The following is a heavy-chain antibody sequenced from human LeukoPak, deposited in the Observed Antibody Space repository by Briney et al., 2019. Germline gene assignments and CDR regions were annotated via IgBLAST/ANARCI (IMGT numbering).Heavy chain of an antibody. J-gene: IGHJ3*02. CDR2: ISSSSYI. D-gene: IGHD5-12*01. CDR3: AKELYSGYDHDAFDI. Sequence: GGSLRLSCAASGFTFSSYSMNWVRQAPGKGLEWVSSISSSSYIYYADSVKGRFTISRDNSKNTLYLQMNSLRAEDTAVYYCAKELYSGYDHDAFDIWGQGTMVTVSS. V-gene: IGHV3-21*01. CDR1: GFTFSSYS.